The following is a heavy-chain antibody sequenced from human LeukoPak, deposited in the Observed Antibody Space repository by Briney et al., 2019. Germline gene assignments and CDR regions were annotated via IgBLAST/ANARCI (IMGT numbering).Heavy chain of an antibody. CDR2: IYYSGST. D-gene: IGHD6-6*01. V-gene: IGHV4-39*01. CDR3: ARSFYSSSSQETDY. Sequence: PSETLPLTCTVSGGSISSSSYYWGWIRQPPGKGLEWIGSIYYSGSTYYNPSLKSRVTISVDTSKNQFSLKLSSVTAADTAVYYCARSFYSSSSQETDYWGQGTLVTVSS. J-gene: IGHJ4*02. CDR1: GGSISSSSYY.